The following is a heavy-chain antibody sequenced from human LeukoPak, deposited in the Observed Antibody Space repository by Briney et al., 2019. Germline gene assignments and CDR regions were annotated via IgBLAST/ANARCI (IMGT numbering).Heavy chain of an antibody. D-gene: IGHD6-13*01. Sequence: PGGSLRLSCAASKFSFGSFWMTWVRQAPGRGLEWVANIQVDGSKKYYLDSVKGRFTISRENPKNSLFLQMNSLTVEDTSTYYCARDAFGSSWYIDFWGRGTLVTVSS. CDR3: ARDAFGSSWYIDF. J-gene: IGHJ4*02. CDR2: IQVDGSKK. CDR1: KFSFGSFW. V-gene: IGHV3-7*01.